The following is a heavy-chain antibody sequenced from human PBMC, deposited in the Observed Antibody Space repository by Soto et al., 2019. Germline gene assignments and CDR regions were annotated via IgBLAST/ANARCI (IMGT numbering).Heavy chain of an antibody. Sequence: QVRLRESGPQVVKPSATLSLNCNVSGGAFRSYFWSWIRQPPGKGLEWIGNIHSSGRSNYNPSFKSRVSMSIDPSKNQFSVRLTSVTPAGTAVYYCARDDPFDPWGQGILVTVSS. J-gene: IGHJ5*02. CDR3: ARDDPFDP. CDR2: IHSSGRS. V-gene: IGHV4-59*01. CDR1: GGAFRSYF.